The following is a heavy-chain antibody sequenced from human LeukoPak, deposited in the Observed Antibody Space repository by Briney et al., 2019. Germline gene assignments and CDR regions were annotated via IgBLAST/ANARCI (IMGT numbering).Heavy chain of an antibody. CDR1: GYTFTSYG. D-gene: IGHD6-13*01. CDR3: ARQGLGSSRYYFDY. Sequence: ASVKVSYKASGYTFTSYGISWVRQAPGQGLEWMGWISAYNGNTNYAQKLQGRVAMTTDTSTSTAYMELRSLRSDDTAVYYCARQGLGSSRYYFDYWGQGTLVTVSS. CDR2: ISAYNGNT. J-gene: IGHJ4*02. V-gene: IGHV1-18*01.